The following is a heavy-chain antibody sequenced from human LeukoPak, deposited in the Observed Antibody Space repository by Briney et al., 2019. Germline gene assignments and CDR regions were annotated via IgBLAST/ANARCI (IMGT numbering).Heavy chain of an antibody. CDR1: GGSFSGYY. CDR3: ARGGGQWLRSYYFDY. J-gene: IGHJ4*02. D-gene: IGHD5-12*01. CDR2: INHSGNA. V-gene: IGHV4-34*01. Sequence: SETLSLTCAVYGGSFSGYYWTWIRQSQGKGLEWIGEINHSGNANYNPSLKSRVTISVDTSKKQFSLTVRSVTAADTAVYYCARGGGQWLRSYYFDYWGQGALVTVSS.